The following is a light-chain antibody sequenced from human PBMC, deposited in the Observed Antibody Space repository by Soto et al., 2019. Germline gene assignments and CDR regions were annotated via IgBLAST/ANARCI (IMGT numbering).Light chain of an antibody. CDR3: QHYNSYSDT. CDR2: DAS. CDR1: QSISSW. J-gene: IGKJ1*01. Sequence: DIQLTQSPSTLSASVGDRVTITCRASQSISSWLAWYQQKPGKAPKLLIYDASSLESGVPSRFSGSGSGTEFTLTISSLQHDDFATYYCQHYNSYSDTFGQGTKVDIK. V-gene: IGKV1-5*01.